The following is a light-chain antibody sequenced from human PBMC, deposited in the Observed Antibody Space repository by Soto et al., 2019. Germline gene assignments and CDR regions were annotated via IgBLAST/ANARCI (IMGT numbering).Light chain of an antibody. CDR3: QHYGRGSPIA. Sequence: EIVLTQSPGSLSLSPGEGATLSCRASQSVSTNVAWYQQRPGQPPKLLLFGASSRATGIPARFSGSGSGTDLTLIINRLQTEDFALYFCQHYGRGSPIAFGLGTRLEIK. V-gene: IGKV3-20*01. CDR2: GAS. J-gene: IGKJ5*01. CDR1: QSVSTN.